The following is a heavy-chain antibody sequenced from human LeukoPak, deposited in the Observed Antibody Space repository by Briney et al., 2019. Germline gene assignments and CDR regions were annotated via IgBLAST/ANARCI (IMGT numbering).Heavy chain of an antibody. D-gene: IGHD3-22*01. Sequence: PGGSLRLSCAASGFTFSNYSMNWVRQAPGKGLEWVSSISSLSSYIYYADSLKGRFTISRDNAKNSLYLQMNSLRAEDTAVYYCARGALTHYYDSSGYKSAFDIWGQGTMVTVSS. CDR3: ARGALTHYYDSSGYKSAFDI. J-gene: IGHJ3*02. CDR1: GFTFSNYS. V-gene: IGHV3-21*01. CDR2: ISSLSSYI.